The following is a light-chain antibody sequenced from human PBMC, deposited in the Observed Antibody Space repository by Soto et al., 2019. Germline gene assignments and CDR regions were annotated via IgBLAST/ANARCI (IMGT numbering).Light chain of an antibody. CDR1: SSDVGGSNY. CDR2: EVS. V-gene: IGLV2-8*01. CDR3: SSYACSNNLL. J-gene: IGLJ3*02. Sequence: QSALTQPPAASGSPGQSVTISCTGTSSDVGGSNYVSWYQQHPGKAPKLMIDEVSKRPSGVPDRFSASQSGNTASLTVSGRQAVDEAEYYCSSYACSNNLLFGGGTKLTVL.